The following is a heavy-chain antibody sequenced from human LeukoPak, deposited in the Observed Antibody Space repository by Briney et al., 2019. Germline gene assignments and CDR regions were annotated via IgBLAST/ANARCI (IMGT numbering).Heavy chain of an antibody. D-gene: IGHD1-26*01. CDR1: GFTFSDAW. V-gene: IGHV3-15*01. Sequence: GGSLRLSCAASGFTFSDAWMTWVRQAPGKGLEWVGRIKQTRDGGTRDYAAPVKGRFTISRDDSKNTLFLEMNSLKTEDTAVYYCARDSGSYLQPTDYWGQGTLVTVSS. J-gene: IGHJ4*02. CDR3: ARDSGSYLQPTDY. CDR2: IKQTRDGGTR.